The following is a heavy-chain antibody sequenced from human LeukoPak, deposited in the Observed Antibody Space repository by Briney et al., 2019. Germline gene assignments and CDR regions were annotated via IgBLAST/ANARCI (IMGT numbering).Heavy chain of an antibody. V-gene: IGHV3-15*01. J-gene: IGHJ1*01. D-gene: IGHD3-22*01. CDR1: GFTFSNAW. Sequence: GGSLRLSCAASGFTFSNAWMSWVRQAPGKGLEWVGRIKSKTDGGTTDYAAPMKGRCTISRDDAQHTLYLQMNSLSTENTAVYYCTSILPYDSSGFPDWGQGTLVTASS. CDR3: TSILPYDSSGFPD. CDR2: IKSKTDGGTT.